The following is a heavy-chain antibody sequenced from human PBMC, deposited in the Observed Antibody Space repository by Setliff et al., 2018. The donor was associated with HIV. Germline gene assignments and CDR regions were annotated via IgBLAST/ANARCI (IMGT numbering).Heavy chain of an antibody. CDR1: GGSISSYY. CDR2: TYISGST. J-gene: IGHJ6*03. CDR3: ARGGRTYYYDSSGYYRHYYYYMDV. Sequence: PSETLSLTCSVSGGSISSYYWSWIRQPPGKEMEFIGYTYISGSTNYSPSFESRVIISADPSKNQFSLKLNSVTAADTAVYYRARGGRTYYYDSSGYYRHYYYYMDVWGKGTTVTVSS. V-gene: IGHV4-4*09. D-gene: IGHD3-22*01.